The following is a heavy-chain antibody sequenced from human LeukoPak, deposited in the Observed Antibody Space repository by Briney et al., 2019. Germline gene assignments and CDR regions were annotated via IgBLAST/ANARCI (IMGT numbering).Heavy chain of an antibody. D-gene: IGHD6-6*01. CDR2: ISSSGSTI. Sequence: GGSLRLSCAASGFTFSSYEMNWVRQAPGKGLEWVSYISSSGSTIYYADSVKGRFTISRDNAKNSLYLQMNSLRAEDTAVYYCARAPTKEQLGDFDYWGQGTLVTVSS. CDR3: ARAPTKEQLGDFDY. V-gene: IGHV3-48*03. J-gene: IGHJ4*02. CDR1: GFTFSSYE.